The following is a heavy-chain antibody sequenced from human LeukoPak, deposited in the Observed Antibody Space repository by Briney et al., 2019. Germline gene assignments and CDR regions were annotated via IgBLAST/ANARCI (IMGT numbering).Heavy chain of an antibody. J-gene: IGHJ4*02. CDR1: GGSISNYY. D-gene: IGHD3-3*01. V-gene: IGHV4-59*12. CDR2: IYYSGST. CDR3: ARDRHDFWSGYYHTRFDY. Sequence: SETLSLTCTVSGGSISNYYWSWIRQPPGRGLEWIGYIYYSGSTNYNPSLKGRVTISVDTSKNQFSLKLSSVTAADTAVYYCARDRHDFWSGYYHTRFDYWGQGTLVTVSS.